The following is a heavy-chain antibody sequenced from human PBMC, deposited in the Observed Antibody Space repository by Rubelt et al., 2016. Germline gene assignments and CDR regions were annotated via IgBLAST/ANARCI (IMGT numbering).Heavy chain of an antibody. J-gene: IGHJ4*02. D-gene: IGHD3-10*01. V-gene: IGHV4-34*01. CDR2: INHSGST. Sequence: QVQLQQWGAGLLKPSETLSLTCAVYGGSFSGYYWSWIRQPPGKGLEWIGEINHSGSTNYNPSLKSRVTISVDTSKNQFSLKLSSVTAADTAVYYCARAWILWFGELPHFDYWGQGTLVTVSS. CDR1: GGSFSGYY. CDR3: ARAWILWFGELPHFDY.